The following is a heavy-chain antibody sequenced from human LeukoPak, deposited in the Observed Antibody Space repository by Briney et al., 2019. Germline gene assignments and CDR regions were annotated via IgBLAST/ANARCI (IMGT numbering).Heavy chain of an antibody. Sequence: GGSLRLSCAASGFIFSDYGMHWVRQAPGKGLEWVAFVRYDGINKYYADSVKGRFIISRDNLKNTLYLQMNSLREEDTAVYYCAKKWEIDYWGQGTLVTVSS. CDR3: AKKWEIDY. CDR1: GFIFSDYG. J-gene: IGHJ4*02. V-gene: IGHV3-30*02. CDR2: VRYDGINK. D-gene: IGHD1-26*01.